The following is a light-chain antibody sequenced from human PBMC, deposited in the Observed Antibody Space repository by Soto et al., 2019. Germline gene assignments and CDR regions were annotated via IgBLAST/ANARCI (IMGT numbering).Light chain of an antibody. CDR2: AAS. J-gene: IGKJ1*01. CDR1: QTISTY. CDR3: QQSYSSPPT. V-gene: IGKV1-39*01. Sequence: DIPMTQSPSSLSASIGDRVTIPCRASQTISTYLNWYQQKPGKAPKLLIFAASILHSGVPSRFSGSGSGTDFTLTISSLQPEDFATYYCQQSYSSPPTFGQGTKVEIK.